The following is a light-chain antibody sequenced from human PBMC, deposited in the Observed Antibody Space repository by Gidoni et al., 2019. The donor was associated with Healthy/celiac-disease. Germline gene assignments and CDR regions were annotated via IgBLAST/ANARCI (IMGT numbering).Light chain of an antibody. CDR2: GAS. CDR3: QQYGSSLWT. J-gene: IGKJ1*01. CDR1: QSVRSNY. V-gene: IGKV3-20*01. Sequence: EIVLTQSPGPLSLSPGERATPSCRASQSVRSNYLAWYQQKPGQAPRLLIYGASSRATGIPDRFSGSGSGTDFTLTISRLEPEDFAVYYCQQYGSSLWTFGQGTKVEIK.